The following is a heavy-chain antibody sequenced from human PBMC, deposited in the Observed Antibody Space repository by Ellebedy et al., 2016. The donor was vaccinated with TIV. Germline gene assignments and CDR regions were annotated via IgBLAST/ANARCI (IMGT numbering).Heavy chain of an antibody. D-gene: IGHD3-22*01. CDR2: IYYSGST. V-gene: IGHV4-59*01. Sequence: SETLSLTCTVSGVSISNYYWSWVRQPPGKGLEWIGYIYYSGSTNYKPSLKSRVTMSVDTSKNQFSLRLSSVTAADTAVYYCARVGYFAESSGSSLDAFDMWGQGAAVTVSS. CDR1: GVSISNYY. CDR3: ARVGYFAESSGSSLDAFDM. J-gene: IGHJ3*02.